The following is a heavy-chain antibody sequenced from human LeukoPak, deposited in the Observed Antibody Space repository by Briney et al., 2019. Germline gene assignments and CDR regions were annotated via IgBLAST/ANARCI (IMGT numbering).Heavy chain of an antibody. CDR3: ARGRITMVRGEEPFDY. J-gene: IGHJ4*02. D-gene: IGHD3-10*01. CDR2: IIPIFGTA. CDR1: GGTFSSYA. Sequence: SVKVSCKASGGTFSSYAISWVRQAPGQGLEWMGRIIPIFGTANYAQKFQGRVTITTDESTSTAYMELSSLRSEDTAVYYCARGRITMVRGEEPFDYWGQGTLVTVSS. V-gene: IGHV1-69*05.